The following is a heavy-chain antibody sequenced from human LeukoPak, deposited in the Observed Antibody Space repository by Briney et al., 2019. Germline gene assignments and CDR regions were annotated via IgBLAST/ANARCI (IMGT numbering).Heavy chain of an antibody. V-gene: IGHV4-59*01. Sequence: SETLSLTCTVSGGSLTSYYWGWIRHPPQEGQGWIGYIYYSVSTKYNPSPKRRVTLSQDTPKTQFSLKLCSVTAPDTAVYFSARSAPVSVMFCGVATVSCFDSWGQGTLVTVSS. CDR2: IYYSVST. CDR3: ARSAPVSVMFCGVATVSCFDS. CDR1: GGSLTSYY. J-gene: IGHJ5*01. D-gene: IGHD3/OR15-3a*01.